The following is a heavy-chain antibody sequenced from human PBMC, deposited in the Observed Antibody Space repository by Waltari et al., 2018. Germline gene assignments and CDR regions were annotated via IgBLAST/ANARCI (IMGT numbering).Heavy chain of an antibody. J-gene: IGHJ6*03. D-gene: IGHD3-3*01. CDR1: GGSISSYY. V-gene: IGHV4-4*07. CDR2: IYTSGST. Sequence: QVQLQESGPGLVKPSETLSLTCTVSGGSISSYYWSWIRPPAGKGLEWIGRIYTSGSTNYNPSLKSRVTMSVDTSKNQFSLKLSSVTAADTAVYYCAREEGVDFWSGYPPYYYYYMDVWGKGTTVTISS. CDR3: AREEGVDFWSGYPPYYYYYMDV.